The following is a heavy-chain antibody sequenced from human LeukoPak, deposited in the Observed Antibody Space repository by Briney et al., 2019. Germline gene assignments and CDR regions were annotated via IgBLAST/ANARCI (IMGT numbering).Heavy chain of an antibody. Sequence: ASVKVSCKASGYTFTSYGISWVRQAPGQGLEWMGWISAYNGNTNYAQKLQGRVTMTTDTYTSTAYMELRSLRSDDTAVYYCARDLVGVSGSYFFNYWGQGTLVTVSS. CDR1: GYTFTSYG. V-gene: IGHV1-18*01. D-gene: IGHD1-26*01. CDR3: ARDLVGVSGSYFFNY. CDR2: ISAYNGNT. J-gene: IGHJ4*02.